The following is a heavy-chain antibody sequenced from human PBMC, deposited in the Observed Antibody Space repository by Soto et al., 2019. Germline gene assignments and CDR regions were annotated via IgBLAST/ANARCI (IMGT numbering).Heavy chain of an antibody. J-gene: IGHJ5*02. CDR3: ARDGAYSSSWYAQPANWFDP. CDR2: INSDGSST. V-gene: IGHV3-74*01. D-gene: IGHD6-13*01. Sequence: GGSLRLSCAASGFTFSSYWMHWVRQAPGKGLVWVSRINSDGSSTSYADSVKGRFTISRDNAKNTLYLQMNSLRAEDTAVYYCARDGAYSSSWYAQPANWFDPWGQGTLVTVSS. CDR1: GFTFSSYW.